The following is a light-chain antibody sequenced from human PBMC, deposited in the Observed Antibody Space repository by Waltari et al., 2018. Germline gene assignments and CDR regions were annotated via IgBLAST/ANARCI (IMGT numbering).Light chain of an antibody. CDR3: SSYTTSSAPGV. Sequence: QSALTQPASVSGSPGQSIPISCSGTDSDVGAYSFVSWYQQHPGKAPHLIIYEVSNRPSGISNRFSASKSGNTASLTISGLQAEDEADYYCSSYTTSSAPGVFGTGTRVTVL. J-gene: IGLJ1*01. CDR1: DSDVGAYSF. V-gene: IGLV2-14*01. CDR2: EVS.